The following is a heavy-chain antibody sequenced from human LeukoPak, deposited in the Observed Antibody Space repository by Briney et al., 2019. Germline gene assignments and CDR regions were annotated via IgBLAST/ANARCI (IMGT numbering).Heavy chain of an antibody. V-gene: IGHV3-23*01. Sequence: GGPLTLPCAVSGFALNSFSIGWLRQSPGKGLEWLFTINVCGNTTFYADYVTGRFTIVRDTSNNTLYLHIDGLRPVNTAIYYCKKELHVAVAVADYCYFYMDFWGRGTVVSVSS. D-gene: IGHD6-19*01. CDR3: KKELHVAVAVADYCYFYMDF. CDR1: GFALNSFS. J-gene: IGHJ6*03. CDR2: INVCGNTT.